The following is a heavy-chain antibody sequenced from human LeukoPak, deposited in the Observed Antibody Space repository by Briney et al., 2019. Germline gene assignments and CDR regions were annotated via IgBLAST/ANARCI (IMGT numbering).Heavy chain of an antibody. V-gene: IGHV1-2*02. CDR2: INPNSGGT. Sequence: ASVKVSCKASGYTFTGYYMHWVQQAPGQGLEWIGWINPNSGGTNYAQKFQGRVTMTRDTSISTAYMELSRLRSDDTAVYYCARSLEYSSSAGDYWGQGTLVTVSS. D-gene: IGHD6-6*01. CDR3: ARSLEYSSSAGDY. CDR1: GYTFTGYY. J-gene: IGHJ4*02.